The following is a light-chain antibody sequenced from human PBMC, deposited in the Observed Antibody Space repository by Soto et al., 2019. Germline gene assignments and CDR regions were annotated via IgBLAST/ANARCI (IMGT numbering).Light chain of an antibody. CDR1: QSVSSN. CDR3: QQRSNWPPWT. J-gene: IGKJ1*01. CDR2: GAS. V-gene: IGKV3-15*01. Sequence: EIEMTQSPATLSVSPGERATLSCRASQSVSSNLAWYQQKPGQTPRLLVYGASTRATGVPVRFSGSGSGTEFTLTISSLQSEDFAVYYCQQRSNWPPWTFGQGTKVDIK.